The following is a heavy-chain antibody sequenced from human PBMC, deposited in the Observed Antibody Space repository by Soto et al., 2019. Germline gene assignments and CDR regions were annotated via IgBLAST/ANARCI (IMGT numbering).Heavy chain of an antibody. V-gene: IGHV4-59*01. D-gene: IGHD5-12*01. CDR2: IYYSGST. CDR3: ARSGGYLEFEY. Sequence: SETLSLTCTVSGGSISSYYWSWIRQPPGKGLEWIGYIYYSGSTNYNPSLKSRVTISVDTSKNQFSLKLSSVTAADTAVYYCARSGGYLEFEYWGQGTLVTVSS. J-gene: IGHJ4*02. CDR1: GGSISSYY.